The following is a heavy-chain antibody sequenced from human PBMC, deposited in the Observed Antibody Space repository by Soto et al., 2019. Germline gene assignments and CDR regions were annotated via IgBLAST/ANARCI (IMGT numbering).Heavy chain of an antibody. Sequence: QVQLVQSGAEVKKPGSSVKVSCKASGGVFRNYALNWVRLAPGQGLEWTGGVIPVFGTADYPQKFQGRVTITAHGSTATAFMELTSLKTEDTAVFFCARDRWGSYSFDSWGQGTLVTVAS. CDR3: ARDRWGSYSFDS. D-gene: IGHD1-26*01. V-gene: IGHV1-69*01. J-gene: IGHJ5*01. CDR1: GGVFRNYA. CDR2: VIPVFGTA.